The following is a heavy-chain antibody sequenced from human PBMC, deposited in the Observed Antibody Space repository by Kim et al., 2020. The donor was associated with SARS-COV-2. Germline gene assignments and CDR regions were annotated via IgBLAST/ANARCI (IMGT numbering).Heavy chain of an antibody. V-gene: IGHV3-7*03. CDR3: ARDPAYGALDY. CDR1: GFTFSTSY. D-gene: IGHD2-21*01. J-gene: IGHJ4*02. CDR2: INTDGSAK. Sequence: GGSLRLSCEASGFTFSTSYMTWVRRAPGKGLEWVAEINTDGSAKGYVDSVKGRFTISRDNSKNSLYLEMNSLRVEDTAVYYCARDPAYGALDYWGQGTLVTVS.